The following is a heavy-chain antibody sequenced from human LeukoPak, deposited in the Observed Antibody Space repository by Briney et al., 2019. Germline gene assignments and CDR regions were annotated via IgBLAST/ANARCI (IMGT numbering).Heavy chain of an antibody. D-gene: IGHD3-10*01. J-gene: IGHJ4*02. V-gene: IGHV3-48*02. Sequence: GGSLRLSCAASGFTFSSSSMTWVRQAPGRGLEWVSYIDSSSSTIYSADSVRGRFTISRDNAENSLYLQMSSLGDEDTAVYYCARAPRVRGVITSFDQWGQGTLVTVSS. CDR1: GFTFSSSS. CDR3: ARAPRVRGVITSFDQ. CDR2: IDSSSSTI.